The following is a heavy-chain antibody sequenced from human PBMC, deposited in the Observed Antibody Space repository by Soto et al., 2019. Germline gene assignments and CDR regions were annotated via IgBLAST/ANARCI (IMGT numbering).Heavy chain of an antibody. Sequence: GGSLRLSCAASGFTFSSYWMSWVRQAPGKGLEWVANIKQDGSEKYYVDSVKGRFTISRDNAKNSLYLQMNSLRAEDTAVYYCPRQYCSGGSCYSPIHHYYYYMDVWGKGTTVTVSS. D-gene: IGHD2-15*01. V-gene: IGHV3-7*01. CDR1: GFTFSSYW. CDR3: PRQYCSGGSCYSPIHHYYYYMDV. CDR2: IKQDGSEK. J-gene: IGHJ6*03.